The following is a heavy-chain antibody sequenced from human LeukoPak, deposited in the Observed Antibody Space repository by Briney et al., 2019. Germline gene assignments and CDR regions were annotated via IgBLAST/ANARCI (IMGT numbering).Heavy chain of an antibody. CDR1: GGSISSSSYY. CDR2: IYYSGST. CDR3: VRGVIGPGGNSGYYYYGMDV. D-gene: IGHD4-23*01. Sequence: PSETLSLTCTVSGGSISSSSYYWGWIRQPPGKGLEWIGSIYYSGSTNYNPSLKSRVTISVDTSKNQFSLKLSSVTAADTAVYYCVRGVIGPGGNSGYYYYGMDVWGQGTTVTVSS. V-gene: IGHV4-39*07. J-gene: IGHJ6*02.